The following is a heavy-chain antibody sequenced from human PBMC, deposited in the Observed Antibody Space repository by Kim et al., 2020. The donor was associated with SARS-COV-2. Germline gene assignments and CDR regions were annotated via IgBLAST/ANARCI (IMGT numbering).Heavy chain of an antibody. CDR1: GGSISSYY. CDR3: ARDLRSSSRAVYYGMDV. V-gene: IGHV4-59*01. D-gene: IGHD6-6*01. Sequence: SETLSLTCTVSGGSISSYYWSWIRQPPGKGLEWIGYIYYSGSTNYNPSLKSRVTISVDTSKNQFSLKLSSVTAADTAVYYCARDLRSSSRAVYYGMDVWGQGTTVTVSS. CDR2: IYYSGST. J-gene: IGHJ6*02.